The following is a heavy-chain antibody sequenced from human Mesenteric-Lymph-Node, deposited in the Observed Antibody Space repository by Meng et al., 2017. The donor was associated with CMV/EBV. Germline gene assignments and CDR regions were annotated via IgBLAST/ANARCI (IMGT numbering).Heavy chain of an antibody. CDR1: GGSTSGYY. J-gene: IGHJ6*02. D-gene: IGHD2-21*02. V-gene: IGHV4-59*01. Sequence: SETLSLTCTVIGGSTSGYYWTWIRQPPGKGLEWIGYVHYTGSTKNNPSLKSRVTISIDTTKNQFSLKLSSVTAADTAVYYCAGGDPYGMDVWGQGTLVTVSS. CDR3: AGGDPYGMDV. CDR2: VHYTGST.